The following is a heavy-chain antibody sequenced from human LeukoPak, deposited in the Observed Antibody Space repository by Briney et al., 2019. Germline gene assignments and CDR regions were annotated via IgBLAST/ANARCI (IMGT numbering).Heavy chain of an antibody. J-gene: IGHJ4*02. CDR3: ARVIDFWSGYYNDY. CDR2: INPNSGGT. D-gene: IGHD3-3*01. V-gene: IGHV1-2*02. CDR1: GYTFTGYY. Sequence: GASVKVSCKASGYTFTGYYMHWVRQAPGQGLEWMGWINPNSGGTNYAQKFQGRVTMTRDTSISTAYMELSRLRSDDTAVYYCARVIDFWSGYYNDYWGQGTLVTVSS.